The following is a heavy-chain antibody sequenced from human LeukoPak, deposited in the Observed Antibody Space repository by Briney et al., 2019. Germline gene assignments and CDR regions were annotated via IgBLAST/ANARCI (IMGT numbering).Heavy chain of an antibody. Sequence: PSETLSLTCAVYGGSFSGYYWSWIRQPPGKGLVWIGEINHSGSTNYNPSLKSRVTISVDTSKNQFSLKLSSVTAADTAVYYCARRRYSSGHNDYWGQGTLVTVSS. CDR2: INHSGST. V-gene: IGHV4-34*01. CDR1: GGSFSGYY. J-gene: IGHJ4*02. CDR3: ARRRYSSGHNDY. D-gene: IGHD6-19*01.